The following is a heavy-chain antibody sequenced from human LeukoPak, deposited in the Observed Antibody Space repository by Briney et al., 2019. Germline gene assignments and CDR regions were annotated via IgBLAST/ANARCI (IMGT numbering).Heavy chain of an antibody. CDR1: GFTFSSYS. D-gene: IGHD5-18*01. CDR3: ARAPGYRGFLDY. CDR2: ISSSSSYI. V-gene: IGHV3-21*01. J-gene: IGHJ4*02. Sequence: GGSLRLSCAASGFTFSSYSMNWVRQAPGKGLEWVSFISSSSSYIYYVDSVKGRFTISRDNAKNSLYLQMNSLRAEDTAVYYCARAPGYRGFLDYWGQGNLVTVSS.